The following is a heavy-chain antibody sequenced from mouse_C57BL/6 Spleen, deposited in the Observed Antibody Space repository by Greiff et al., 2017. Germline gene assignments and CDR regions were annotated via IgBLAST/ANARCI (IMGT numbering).Heavy chain of an antibody. D-gene: IGHD2-10*01. CDR3: ARRSLQGRGAMDY. CDR2: INPYNGGT. CDR1: GYTFTDYY. Sequence: VHVKQSGPVLVKPGASVKMSCKASGYTFTDYYMNWVKQSHGKSLEWIGVINPYNGGTSYNQKFKGKATLTVDKSSSTAYMELNSLTSEDSAVYYCARRSLQGRGAMDYWGQGTSVTVSS. J-gene: IGHJ4*01. V-gene: IGHV1-19*01.